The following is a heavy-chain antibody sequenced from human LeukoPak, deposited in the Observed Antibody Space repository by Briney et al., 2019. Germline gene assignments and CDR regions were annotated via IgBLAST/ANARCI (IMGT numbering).Heavy chain of an antibody. J-gene: IGHJ6*03. CDR2: IYTSGST. D-gene: IGHD3-22*01. V-gene: IGHV4-38-2*02. Sequence: SETLSLTCTVSGYSISSGYYWGWIRQPPGKGLEWIGRIYTSGSTNYNPSLKSRVTMSVDTSKNQFSLKLSSVTAADTAVYHCARDLAYYDSSGYFYYYYMDVWGKGTTVTVSS. CDR3: ARDLAYYDSSGYFYYYYMDV. CDR1: GYSISSGYY.